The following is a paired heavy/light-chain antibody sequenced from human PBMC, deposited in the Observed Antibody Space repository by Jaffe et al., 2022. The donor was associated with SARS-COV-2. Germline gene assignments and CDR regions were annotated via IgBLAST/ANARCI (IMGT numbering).Light chain of an antibody. CDR2: SND. J-gene: IGLJ3*02. CDR1: SSTIGRKT. CDR3: AAWDDSLNAWV. V-gene: IGLV1-44*01. Sequence: QSVLTQPPSASGTPGQRVTISCSGSSSTIGRKTVSWYQQLPETAPKVLIYSNDQRPSGVPDRFSGSKSGASASLAISGLQSEDEADYYCAAWDDSLNAWVFGGGTKLTVL.
Heavy chain of an antibody. J-gene: IGHJ4*01. CDR3: ARHPIYGNYVFIY. CDR2: IYYSGNT. Sequence: QMQLQESGPGLLKPSETLSLTCTVSSGSIITTNYYWGWLRQPPGKGLEWIGSIYYSGNTYYNPSLQSRVTISVDTSKNQFSLKLNSVTAADTAVYYCARHPIYGNYVFIYWGQGTLVTVSS. V-gene: IGHV4-39*01. D-gene: IGHD4-17*01. CDR1: SGSIITTNYY.